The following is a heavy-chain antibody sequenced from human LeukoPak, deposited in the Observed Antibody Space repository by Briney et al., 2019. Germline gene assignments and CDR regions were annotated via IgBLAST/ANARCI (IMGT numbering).Heavy chain of an antibody. V-gene: IGHV1-69*13. CDR2: IIPIFGTA. D-gene: IGHD5/OR15-5a*01. J-gene: IGHJ3*02. Sequence: ASVKVSCKASGGTFSSYAISWVRQAPGQGLEWMGGIIPIFGTANYAQKFQGRGTITADESTSTAYMELSSLRSEDTAVYYCARDIGSSTAFDIWGQGTMVTVSS. CDR3: ARDIGSSTAFDI. CDR1: GGTFSSYA.